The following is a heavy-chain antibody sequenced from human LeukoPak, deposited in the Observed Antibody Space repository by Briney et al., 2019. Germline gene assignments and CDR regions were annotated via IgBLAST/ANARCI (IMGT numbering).Heavy chain of an antibody. CDR2: SYSGGNA. Sequence: PSETLSLSCTVSGASTSAYYWSRIRQPPGKGLEWIGYSYSGGNANYNPSLKSRVTISIDTSENQFSLRLTSVTAADTSVYFCAHSKRGGGYYINAFAVWGQGDLVTISS. CDR3: AHSKRGGGYYINAFAV. J-gene: IGHJ3*01. V-gene: IGHV4-59*01. D-gene: IGHD1-26*01. CDR1: GASTSAYY.